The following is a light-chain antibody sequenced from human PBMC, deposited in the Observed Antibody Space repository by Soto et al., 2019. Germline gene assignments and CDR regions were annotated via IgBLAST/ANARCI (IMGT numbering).Light chain of an antibody. CDR3: LRYGDSPPVYT. J-gene: IGKJ2*01. CDR1: QSVSSRN. Sequence: EIVLTQSPGTVSLSPGERATLSCRASQSVSSRNLAWYRQKPGQAPSLLIFGASNRATGIPDRFSGSGSGTDFTLTISRLEPEDCAVYDCLRYGDSPPVYTFGQGTKLEIK. V-gene: IGKV3-20*01. CDR2: GAS.